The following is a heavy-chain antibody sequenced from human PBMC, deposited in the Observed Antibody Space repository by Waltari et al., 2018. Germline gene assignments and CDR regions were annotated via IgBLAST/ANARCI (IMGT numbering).Heavy chain of an antibody. CDR1: KFTFSSPA. D-gene: IGHD2-15*01. CDR3: ARCSGVEWERLRASDI. V-gene: IGHV3-23*01. CDR2: ISGSDRNT. J-gene: IGHJ3*02. Sequence: EVQLLESGGGLVQPGGSLRLSCAASKFTFSSPAMNWVRKAPGKGLEWVSDISGSDRNTYYVDSGKGRFTISRDNSKNTLYLQMDSLRVEDTALYYCARCSGVEWERLRASDIWGQGTTVTVSS.